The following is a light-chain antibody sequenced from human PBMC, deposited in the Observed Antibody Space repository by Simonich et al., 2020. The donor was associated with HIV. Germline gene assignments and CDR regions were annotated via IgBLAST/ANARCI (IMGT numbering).Light chain of an antibody. CDR2: AAS. V-gene: IGKV1-8*01. CDR1: QGINTY. J-gene: IGKJ4*01. Sequence: AIRMTQSPSSLSASTGDRVTITCRASQGINTYLAWYQQKPGKAPKLLIYAASTLQSGVPSRFSGSGSGTDFTLTISWLQSEDFATYYCQQYYNYPLTFGGGTKVEIK. CDR3: QQYYNYPLT.